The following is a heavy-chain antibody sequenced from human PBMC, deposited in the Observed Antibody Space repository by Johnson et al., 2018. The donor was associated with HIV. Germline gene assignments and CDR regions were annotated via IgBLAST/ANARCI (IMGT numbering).Heavy chain of an antibody. V-gene: IGHV3-30*04. Sequence: QVQLLESGGGVVQPGRSLRLSCAASGFTFRTYAMHWVRQAPGKGLEWVAVISYDGSNKYYADSVKGRFTISRDNSKNTLYLQMNSLRAEDTAVYYCAKDYYDSSGDAFDIWGQGTMVTVSS. D-gene: IGHD3-22*01. J-gene: IGHJ3*02. CDR3: AKDYYDSSGDAFDI. CDR1: GFTFRTYA. CDR2: ISYDGSNK.